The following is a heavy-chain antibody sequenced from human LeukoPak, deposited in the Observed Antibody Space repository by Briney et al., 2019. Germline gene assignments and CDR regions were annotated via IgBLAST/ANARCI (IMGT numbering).Heavy chain of an antibody. J-gene: IGHJ4*02. CDR1: GGSISSSSYY. CDR3: ARETIVVVPAAIRGGLDY. Sequence: SETLSLTCTVSGGSISSSSYYWSWIRQPAGTGLEWIGRIYTSGSTNYNPSLKSRVTISVDTSKNQFSLKLSSVTAADTAVYYCARETIVVVPAAIRGGLDYWGQGTLVTVSS. D-gene: IGHD2-2*02. V-gene: IGHV4-61*02. CDR2: IYTSGST.